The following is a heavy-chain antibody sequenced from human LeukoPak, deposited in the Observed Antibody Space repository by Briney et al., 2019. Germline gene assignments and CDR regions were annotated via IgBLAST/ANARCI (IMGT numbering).Heavy chain of an antibody. CDR1: GFTFSSYA. J-gene: IGHJ4*02. Sequence: GRSLRLSCAASGFTFSSYAMHWVRQAPGKGLEWVSTITTSDGNTYYADSVKGRFTVSRDNSKNTLYLQMNSLRAEDTAVYYCAKDGGLWVSAHWGDSWGRGTLVTVSS. CDR2: ITTSDGNT. D-gene: IGHD7-27*01. CDR3: AKDGGLWVSAHWGDS. V-gene: IGHV3-23*01.